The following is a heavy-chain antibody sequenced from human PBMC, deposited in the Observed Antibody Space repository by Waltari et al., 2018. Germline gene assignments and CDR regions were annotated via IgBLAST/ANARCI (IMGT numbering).Heavy chain of an antibody. CDR3: ARGFNSGDYLYYYYYGMDV. D-gene: IGHD4-17*01. CDR1: GGSISSYY. V-gene: IGHV4-59*01. CDR2: IYYSGST. J-gene: IGHJ6*02. Sequence: QVQLQESGPGLVKPSETLSLTCTVSGGSISSYYWSWIRQPPGKGLEWIGYIYYSGSTNSNPSLKIRVTISVDTSKNQFSLKLSSVTAADTAVYYCARGFNSGDYLYYYYYGMDVWGQGTTVTVSS.